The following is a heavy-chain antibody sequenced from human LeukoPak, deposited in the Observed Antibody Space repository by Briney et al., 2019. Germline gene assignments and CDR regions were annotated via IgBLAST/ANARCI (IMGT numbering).Heavy chain of an antibody. J-gene: IGHJ4*02. CDR2: IIPIFGTA. V-gene: IGHV1-69*06. CDR1: GYSFTCYA. Sequence: GASVKVSCKASGYSFTCYAMNWVRQAPGQGLEWMGGIIPIFGTANYAQKFQGRVTITSDKSTSTAYMELSRLRSEDTAVYYCAISRGGGDDWLCVYWGQGTLVTVSS. D-gene: IGHD3-9*01. CDR3: AISRGGGDDWLCVY.